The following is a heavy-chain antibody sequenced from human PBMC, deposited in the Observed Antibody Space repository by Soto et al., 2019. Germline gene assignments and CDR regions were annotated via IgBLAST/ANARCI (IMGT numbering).Heavy chain of an antibody. CDR3: ARVRVQLRGYYVMGWFDP. CDR1: GYTFTSYG. D-gene: IGHD3-3*01. J-gene: IGHJ5*02. Sequence: QVQLVQSGAEVKKPGASVKVSCKASGYTFTSYGISWVRQAPGQGLEWMGWISAYNGNTNYAQKLQGRVTMTKDTSTSTAYMELRSLRSDDTAVYYGARVRVQLRGYYVMGWFDPWGQGTLVTVSS. V-gene: IGHV1-18*01. CDR2: ISAYNGNT.